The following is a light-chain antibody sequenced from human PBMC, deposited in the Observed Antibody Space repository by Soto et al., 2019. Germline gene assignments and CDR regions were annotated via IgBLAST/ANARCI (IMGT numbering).Light chain of an antibody. CDR1: QSVSSY. Sequence: XLSLSPGERATLSCRASQSVSSYLAWYQQKPGQAPRLLIYDASNRATGIPARFSGSGSGTDFTLTISSLEPEDFAVYYCQQRSNWRTFGQGTKVEIK. V-gene: IGKV3-11*01. J-gene: IGKJ1*01. CDR2: DAS. CDR3: QQRSNWRT.